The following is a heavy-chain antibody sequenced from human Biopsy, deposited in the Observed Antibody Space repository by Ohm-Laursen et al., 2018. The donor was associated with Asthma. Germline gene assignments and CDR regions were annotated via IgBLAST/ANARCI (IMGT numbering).Heavy chain of an antibody. CDR2: ISGDNGDT. CDR3: ATDLWNPQKDYDY. V-gene: IGHV1-18*01. CDR1: GYTFSSYG. Sequence: GSSVKVSCKASGYTFSSYGISWLRQAPGQRLEWMGWISGDNGDTTYAQKVHGRVSMWTDKSTSTAYMELSSLRSDDTAVYYCATDLWNPQKDYDYWGQGTLVTVSS. J-gene: IGHJ4*02. D-gene: IGHD1-1*01.